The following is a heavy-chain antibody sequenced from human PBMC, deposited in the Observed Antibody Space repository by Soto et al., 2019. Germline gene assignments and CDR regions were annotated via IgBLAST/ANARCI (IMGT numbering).Heavy chain of an antibody. CDR2: INHSGST. Sequence: SETLSLTCAVYGGSFSGYYWSWIRQPPGKGLEWIGEINHSGSTNYNPSLKSRVTISVDTSKNQFSLKLSSVTAADTAVYYCARPTTKDIVVVPAAGAFDIWGQGTMVTVSS. CDR3: ARPTTKDIVVVPAAGAFDI. D-gene: IGHD2-2*01. V-gene: IGHV4-34*01. J-gene: IGHJ3*02. CDR1: GGSFSGYY.